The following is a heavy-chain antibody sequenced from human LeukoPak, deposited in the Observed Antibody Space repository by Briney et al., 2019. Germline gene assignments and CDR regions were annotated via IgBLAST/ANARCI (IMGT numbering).Heavy chain of an antibody. Sequence: ASVKVSCKASGYTFTGYYMHWVRQAPGQGLEWMGWINPNSGGTNYAQKFQGRVTMTRDTSISTAYMELSRLRSDDTAVYYCAKDADALVVVTASFDYWGQGTLVTVSS. D-gene: IGHD2-21*02. V-gene: IGHV1-2*02. CDR1: GYTFTGYY. CDR3: AKDADALVVVTASFDY. J-gene: IGHJ4*02. CDR2: INPNSGGT.